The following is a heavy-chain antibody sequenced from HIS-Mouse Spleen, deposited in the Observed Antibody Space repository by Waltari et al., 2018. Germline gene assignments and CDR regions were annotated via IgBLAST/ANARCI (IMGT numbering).Heavy chain of an antibody. CDR1: GCSISRYY. D-gene: IGHD6-19*01. CDR2: IYYSGST. V-gene: IGHV4-59*08. Sequence: QVQLQESGPGLVKPSETLSLTCTVSGCSISRYYWSWIRQPPGKGLEWIGYIYYSGSTNYNPSLKSRVTISVDTSKNQFSLKLSSVTAADTAVYYCARRRSSGWTDAFDIWGQGTMVTVSS. CDR3: ARRRSSGWTDAFDI. J-gene: IGHJ3*02.